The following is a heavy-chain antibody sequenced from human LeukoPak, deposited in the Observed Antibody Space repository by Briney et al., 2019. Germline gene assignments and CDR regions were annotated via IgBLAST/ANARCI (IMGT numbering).Heavy chain of an antibody. D-gene: IGHD3-10*01. Sequence: GGSLRLSCAASGFTFSRYGMHWVRQAPVKGLEWVAFIRFDGSTKFCADSVKGRCTISRDNSKNTLYLQMNSLRAEDTAVYFCAKSGGNTSSREFFDSWGQGTLVTVSS. CDR2: IRFDGSTK. V-gene: IGHV3-30*02. J-gene: IGHJ4*02. CDR1: GFTFSRYG. CDR3: AKSGGNTSSREFFDS.